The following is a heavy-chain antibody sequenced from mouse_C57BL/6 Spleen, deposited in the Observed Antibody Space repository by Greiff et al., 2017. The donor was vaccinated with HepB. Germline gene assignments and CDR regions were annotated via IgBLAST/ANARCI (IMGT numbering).Heavy chain of an antibody. Sequence: EVQLQQSGPELVKPGASVKISCKASGYTFTDYYMNWVKQSHGKSLEWIGDINPNNGGTSYNQKFKGKATLTVDKSSSTAYMELRSLTSEDSAVYYCARRSGTKEAWFAYWGQGTLVTVSA. CDR2: INPNNGGT. CDR3: ARRSGTKEAWFAY. J-gene: IGHJ3*01. D-gene: IGHD3-3*01. CDR1: GYTFTDYY. V-gene: IGHV1-26*01.